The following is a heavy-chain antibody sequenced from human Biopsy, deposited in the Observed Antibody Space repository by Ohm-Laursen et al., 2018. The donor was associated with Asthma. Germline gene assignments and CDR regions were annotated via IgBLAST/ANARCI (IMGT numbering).Heavy chain of an antibody. J-gene: IGHJ6*02. CDR1: GYTFINND. D-gene: IGHD7-27*01. V-gene: IGHV1-8*01. Sequence: ASVNPSCKASGYTFINNDFNWARQDAGEGLEWMGWMTPNSGNTGYAQEFHGRATMTRDTSINTVYMELSSLRSDDTAVYYCARGSKIGRPRLVFNWVRTDYYYSLYVWGHGATVSFSS. CDR3: ARGSKIGRPRLVFNWVRTDYYYSLYV. CDR2: MTPNSGNT.